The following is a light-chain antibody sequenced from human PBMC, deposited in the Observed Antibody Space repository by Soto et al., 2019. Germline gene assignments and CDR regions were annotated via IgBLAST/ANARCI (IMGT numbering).Light chain of an antibody. CDR3: QQYHSYWT. CDR1: QSISSW. V-gene: IGKV1-5*01. Sequence: DIQMTQSPSTLSASVGDRVTLTCRASQSISSWLAWYQQKPGKAPKLLIYDASSLESGVPQRLSGSGSGTEFTLTISSMQTDDFSTYYCQQYHSYWTFGQGTKVDIK. J-gene: IGKJ1*01. CDR2: DAS.